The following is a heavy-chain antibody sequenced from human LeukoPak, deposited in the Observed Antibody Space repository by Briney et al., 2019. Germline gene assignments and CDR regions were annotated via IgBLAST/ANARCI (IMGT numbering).Heavy chain of an antibody. CDR3: ARGELLSPLDY. Sequence: GASVKVSCKASGYTFTGYYMHWVRQAPGQGLEWMGWINPNRGGTNYAQKFQGWVTMTRDTSISTAYMELSRLRSDDTAVYYCARGELLSPLDYWGQGTLVTVSS. CDR2: INPNRGGT. J-gene: IGHJ4*02. CDR1: GYTFTGYY. V-gene: IGHV1-2*04. D-gene: IGHD3-10*01.